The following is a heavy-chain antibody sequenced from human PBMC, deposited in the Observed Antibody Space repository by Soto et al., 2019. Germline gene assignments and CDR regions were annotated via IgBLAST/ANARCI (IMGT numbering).Heavy chain of an antibody. J-gene: IGHJ6*02. D-gene: IGHD2-15*01. CDR2: IYYSGST. V-gene: IGHV4-31*03. CDR1: GGSISSGGYY. Sequence: QVQLQESGPGLVKPSQTLSLTCTVSGGSISSGGYYWSWIRQHPGKGLEWIGYIYYSGSTYYNPDLKRRVTISVDTSKNPVSLKLSSVTAADTAVYYCARRVAATRRGGVEGYYYGMDVWGQGTTVTVAS. CDR3: ARRVAATRRGGVEGYYYGMDV.